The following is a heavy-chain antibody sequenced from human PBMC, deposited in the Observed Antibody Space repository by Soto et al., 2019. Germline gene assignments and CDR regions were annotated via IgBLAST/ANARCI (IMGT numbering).Heavy chain of an antibody. J-gene: IGHJ4*02. CDR3: ARGHSNSCDY. D-gene: IGHD5-18*01. V-gene: IGHV3-7*04. CDR1: GFTFGNYW. Sequence: EVQLVESGGGLVQPGGSLRLSCEASGFTFGNYWMNWVRQTPGKGLEWVANIKPDGGERYYVDSMKGRFTISRDNAKDSLYLQMSSLRGDDTAVYYCARGHSNSCDYWGQGTLVTVSS. CDR2: IKPDGGER.